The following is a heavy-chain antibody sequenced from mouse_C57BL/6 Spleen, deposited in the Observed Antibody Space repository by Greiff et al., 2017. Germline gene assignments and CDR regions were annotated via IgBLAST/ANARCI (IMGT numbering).Heavy chain of an antibody. CDR3: ARHRGY. J-gene: IGHJ2*01. V-gene: IGHV1-26*01. Sequence: VQLQQSGPELVKPGASVKISCKASGYTFTDYYMNWVKQSHGKSLEWIGDINPNNGGISYNQKFKGKATLTVDKSSSTAYMEGRSLTSGDTAVYYCARHRGYWGQGTTLTVSS. CDR2: INPNNGGI. CDR1: GYTFTDYY.